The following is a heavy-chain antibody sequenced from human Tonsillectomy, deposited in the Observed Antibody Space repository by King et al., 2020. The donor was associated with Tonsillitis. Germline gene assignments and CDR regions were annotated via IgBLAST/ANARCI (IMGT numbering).Heavy chain of an antibody. J-gene: IGHJ3*02. Sequence: VQLVESGGGLVQPGGSLRLSCAASGFTFSSYEMNWVRQAPGKGLEWVSYISSSGSTIYYADSVKGRFTISRDNAKNSLYLQMNSLRAEDTAVYYCARDHGSDCSGGSCYSPDAFDIWGQGTMVTVSS. CDR3: ARDHGSDCSGGSCYSPDAFDI. CDR1: GFTFSSYE. V-gene: IGHV3-48*03. CDR2: ISSSGSTI. D-gene: IGHD2-15*01.